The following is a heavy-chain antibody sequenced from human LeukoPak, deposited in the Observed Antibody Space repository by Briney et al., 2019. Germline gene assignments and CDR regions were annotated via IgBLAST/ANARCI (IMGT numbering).Heavy chain of an antibody. CDR3: ARSGYLEWLWGALDY. D-gene: IGHD3-3*01. V-gene: IGHV3-30-3*01. CDR1: GFTFSSYA. CDR2: ISYDGSNK. J-gene: IGHJ4*02. Sequence: QPGGFLRLSCAASGFTFSSYAMHWVRQAPGKGLEWVAVISYDGSNKYYADSVKGRFTISRDNSKNTLYLQMNSLRAEDTAVYYCARSGYLEWLWGALDYWGQGTLVTVSS.